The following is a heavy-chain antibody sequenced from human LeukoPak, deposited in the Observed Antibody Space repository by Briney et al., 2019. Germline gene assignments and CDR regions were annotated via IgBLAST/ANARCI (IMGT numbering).Heavy chain of an antibody. D-gene: IGHD3-10*01. CDR1: GYTFTSYY. CDR3: ATTIANDAFDI. CDR2: FDPEDGET. V-gene: IGHV1-24*01. Sequence: ASVKVSCKASGYTFTSYYMHWVRQAPGKGLEWMGGFDPEDGETIYAQKFQGRVTMTEDTSTDTAYMELSSLRSEDTAVYYCATTIANDAFDIWGQGTMVTVPS. J-gene: IGHJ3*02.